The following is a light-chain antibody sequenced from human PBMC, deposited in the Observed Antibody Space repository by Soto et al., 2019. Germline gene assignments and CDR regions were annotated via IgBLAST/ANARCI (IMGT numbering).Light chain of an antibody. V-gene: IGKV3-20*01. CDR1: QSVRSSS. CDR2: GAS. J-gene: IGKJ1*01. Sequence: EIVLTQSPGTLSLSPGERASLSCRASQSVRSSSLAWYQQKPGQPPRLLIYGASSRATGIPDRFIGTGSGTDLNLTISRLEPEDFAVYFCQQYGDSPETDRWTFGPGTKVEIK. CDR3: QQYGDSPETDRWT.